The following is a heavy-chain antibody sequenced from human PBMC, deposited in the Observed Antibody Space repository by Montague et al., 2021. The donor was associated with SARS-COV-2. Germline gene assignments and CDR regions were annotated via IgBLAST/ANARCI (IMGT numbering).Heavy chain of an antibody. CDR3: AREYRIELWQTNWYFGL. CDR1: GGSFSGYY. J-gene: IGHJ2*01. D-gene: IGHD3-16*01. CDR2: IYHSGNT. Sequence: SETLSLTCAVYGGSFSGYYWSWIRQPPGKGLEWIGYIYHSGNTKYNPSLKSRVSISVDTSKNQFSLRLSSVTAADTAVYYCAREYRIELWQTNWYFGLWGRGTLVTVSS. V-gene: IGHV4-59*01.